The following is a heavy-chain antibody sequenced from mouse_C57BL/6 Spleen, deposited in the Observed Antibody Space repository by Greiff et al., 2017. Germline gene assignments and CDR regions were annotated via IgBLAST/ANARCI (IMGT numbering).Heavy chain of an antibody. D-gene: IGHD4-1*02. CDR3: ARAPTGTGYFDY. Sequence: EVQLQQSGPGLVKPSQSLSLTCSVTGYSITSGYYWNWIRQFPGNKLEWMGYISYDGSNNYNPSLKNRISITRDTSKNQFFLKLNSVTTEDTATYYCARAPTGTGYFDYWGQGTTLTVSS. CDR2: ISYDGSN. CDR1: GYSITSGYY. J-gene: IGHJ2*01. V-gene: IGHV3-6*01.